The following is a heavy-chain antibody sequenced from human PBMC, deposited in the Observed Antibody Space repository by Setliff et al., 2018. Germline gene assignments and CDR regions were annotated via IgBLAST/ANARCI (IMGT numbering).Heavy chain of an antibody. CDR3: ARVDDVGSGYENWIDP. CDR2: ITYSGSA. V-gene: IGHV4-59*12. D-gene: IGHD3-22*01. CDR1: GVSITTFY. Sequence: SETLSLTCNVSGVSITTFYWTWIRQPPGKGLEWIGFITYSGSANYHPSLKSRVTISLDTSKNQFSLKLSSVTAADTAVYYCARVDDVGSGYENWIDPWGRGTRVTVSS. J-gene: IGHJ5*02.